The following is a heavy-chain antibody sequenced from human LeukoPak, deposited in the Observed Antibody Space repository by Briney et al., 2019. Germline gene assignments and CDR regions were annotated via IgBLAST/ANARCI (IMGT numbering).Heavy chain of an antibody. CDR1: GYTFTSYA. J-gene: IGHJ4*02. Sequence: ASVKVSCKASGYTFTSYAMHWVRQAPGQRLEWMGWINAGNGNTKYSQKFQGRVTITRDTSASTAYMELSSLRSEDTAVYYCARKVRYFDGYYFDYWGQGTLVTVSS. D-gene: IGHD3-9*01. CDR3: ARKVRYFDGYYFDY. CDR2: INAGNGNT. V-gene: IGHV1-3*01.